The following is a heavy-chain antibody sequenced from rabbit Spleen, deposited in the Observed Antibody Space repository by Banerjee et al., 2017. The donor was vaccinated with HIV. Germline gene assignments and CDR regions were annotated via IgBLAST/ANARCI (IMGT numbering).Heavy chain of an antibody. D-gene: IGHD3-1*01. CDR2: VAVVNGNT. CDR3: GRGEIGYYKNGYHFSL. CDR1: GFSFSNSHW. Sequence: QQQLEESEGDLVQPEGSLTLTCTASGFSFSNSHWICWVRQAPEKGLEWIACVAVVNGNTYYANWAKGRFTISKTSSTTVTLQMTSLTAADSATYFCGRGEIGYYKNGYHFSLWGPGTLVTVS. J-gene: IGHJ4*01. V-gene: IGHV1S45*01.